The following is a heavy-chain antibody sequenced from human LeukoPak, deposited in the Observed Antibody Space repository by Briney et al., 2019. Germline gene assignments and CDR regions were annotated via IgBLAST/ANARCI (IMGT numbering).Heavy chain of an antibody. V-gene: IGHV4-61*02. D-gene: IGHD4-17*01. J-gene: IGHJ6*03. Sequence: SETLSLTCTVSGGSISSGSYYWSWIRQPAGKGLEWIGRIYTSGSTNYNPSLKSRVTISEDTSKNQFSLKLSSVTAADTAVYYCARDPPDYGDYGYYYYYMDVWGKGTTVTVSS. CDR3: ARDPPDYGDYGYYYYYMDV. CDR2: IYTSGST. CDR1: GGSISSGSYY.